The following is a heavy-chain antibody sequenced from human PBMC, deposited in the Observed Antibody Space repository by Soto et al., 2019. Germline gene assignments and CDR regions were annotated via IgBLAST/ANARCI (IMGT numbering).Heavy chain of an antibody. D-gene: IGHD3-10*01. V-gene: IGHV4-38-2*02. J-gene: IGHJ4*02. CDR3: ARDPPSRYGSGSYYYFDY. CDR2: IYHSGST. CDR1: GYSISSGYY. Sequence: PSETLSLTCAVSGYSISSGYYWGWIRQPPGKGLEWIGSIYHSGSTYYNPFLKSRVTISVDTSKNQFSLKLSSVTAADTAVYYCARDPPSRYGSGSYYYFDYWGQGTLVTVSS.